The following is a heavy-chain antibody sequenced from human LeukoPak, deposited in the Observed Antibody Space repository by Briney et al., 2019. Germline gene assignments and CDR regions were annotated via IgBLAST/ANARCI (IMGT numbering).Heavy chain of an antibody. J-gene: IGHJ4*02. D-gene: IGHD3-3*01. CDR1: GGSISSGGYY. Sequence: PPETLSLTCTVSGGSISSGGYYWSWIRQHPGKGLEWIGYTYYSGSTYYNPSLKSRVTISVDTSKNQFSLKLSSVTAADTAVYYCARDKITIFDYWGQGTLVTVSS. CDR3: ARDKITIFDY. CDR2: TYYSGST. V-gene: IGHV4-31*03.